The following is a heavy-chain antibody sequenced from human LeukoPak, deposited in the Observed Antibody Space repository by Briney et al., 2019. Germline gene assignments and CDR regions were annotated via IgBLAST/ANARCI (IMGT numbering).Heavy chain of an antibody. J-gene: IGHJ3*02. Sequence: SETLSLTCTVSGGSISSYYWSWIRQPPGKGLEWIGYIYYSGSTNYNPSLKSRVTISVDTSKNQFSLKLSSVTAADTAVYYCARRTTLLWFGEYDAFDIWGQGTMVTVSS. CDR2: IYYSGST. CDR1: GGSISSYY. V-gene: IGHV4-59*08. D-gene: IGHD3-10*01. CDR3: ARRTTLLWFGEYDAFDI.